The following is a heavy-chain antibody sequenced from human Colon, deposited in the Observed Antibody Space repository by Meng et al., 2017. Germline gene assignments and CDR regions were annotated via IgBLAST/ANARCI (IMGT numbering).Heavy chain of an antibody. CDR3: ARDPELELLVFNWFDP. CDR1: GFTFSSYS. D-gene: IGHD1-7*01. CDR2: ISSSSSYI. V-gene: IGHV3-21*01. J-gene: IGHJ5*02. Sequence: GGSLRLSCAASGFTFSSYSMNWVRQAPGKGLEWVSSISSSSSYIYYADSVKGRFTISRDNAKNSLYLQMNSLRAEDTAVYYCARDPELELLVFNWFDPWGQGTLVTVSS.